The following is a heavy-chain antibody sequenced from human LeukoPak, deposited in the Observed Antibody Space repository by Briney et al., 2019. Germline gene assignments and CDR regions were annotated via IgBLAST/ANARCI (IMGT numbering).Heavy chain of an antibody. CDR3: ARDSLTYYYYGMDV. Sequence: GGSLRLSRAASGFTFSSYEMNWVRQAPGKGLEWVSYISSSGSTIYYADSVKGRFTNSRDNAKNSLYLQMNSLRAEDTAVYYCARDSLTYYYYGMDVWGQGTTVTVSS. V-gene: IGHV3-48*03. J-gene: IGHJ6*02. CDR1: GFTFSSYE. CDR2: ISSSGSTI.